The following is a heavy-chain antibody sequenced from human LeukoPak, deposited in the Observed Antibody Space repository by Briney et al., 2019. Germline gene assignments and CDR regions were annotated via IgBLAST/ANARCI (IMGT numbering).Heavy chain of an antibody. CDR2: IYYSGST. CDR1: GDSISSGGYY. CDR3: ARERMTTHYFDF. Sequence: PSETLSLTCTVSGDSISSGGYYWSWIRQHPGKGLEWIGYIYYSGSTYYNPSLKSRVTISVDSSKKQFSLKLSSVPAADTAVYYCARERMTTHYFDFWGQGTLVTVSS. D-gene: IGHD4-11*01. V-gene: IGHV4-31*03. J-gene: IGHJ4*02.